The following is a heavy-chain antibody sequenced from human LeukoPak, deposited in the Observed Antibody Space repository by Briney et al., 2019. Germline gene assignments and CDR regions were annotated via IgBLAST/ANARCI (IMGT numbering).Heavy chain of an antibody. Sequence: SETLSLTCTVSGGSISSGGYYWSWIRQHPGKGLEWIGCIYYSGSTYYNPSLKSRVTISVDTSKNQFSLKLSSVTAADTAVYYCARMRSRGFDYWGQGTLVTVSS. V-gene: IGHV4-31*03. CDR3: ARMRSRGFDY. CDR1: GGSISSGGYY. J-gene: IGHJ4*02. CDR2: IYYSGST. D-gene: IGHD3-10*01.